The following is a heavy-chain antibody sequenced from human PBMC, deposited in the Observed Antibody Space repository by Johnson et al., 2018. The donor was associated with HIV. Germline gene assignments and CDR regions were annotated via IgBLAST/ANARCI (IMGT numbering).Heavy chain of an antibody. D-gene: IGHD6-19*01. V-gene: IGHV3-20*04. CDR2: INWNGGST. CDR1: GFIVSSNY. J-gene: IGHJ3*02. Sequence: VQLVESGGGLIQPGGSRRLSCAASGFIVSSNYMSWVRQAAGRGLEWVSGINWNGGSTGYADSVKGRFTISRDNAKNSLYLQMNSLRAKDTALYYGASGWSDAFDIWGQGTMVTVSS. CDR3: ASGWSDAFDI.